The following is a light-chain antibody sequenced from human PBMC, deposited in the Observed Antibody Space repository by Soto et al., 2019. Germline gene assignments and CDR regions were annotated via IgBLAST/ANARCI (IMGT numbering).Light chain of an antibody. CDR2: DAS. V-gene: IGKV3-11*01. CDR1: QSVSSY. J-gene: IGKJ2*01. CDR3: QQSYKTPHT. Sequence: EIVLTQSPATLSLSPGERATLSCRASQSVSSYLAWYQQKPGQAPRLLIYDASNRATGIPARFSGSGSGTDFTLTISSLEPEDFGTYYCQQSYKTPHTFGQGTKLETK.